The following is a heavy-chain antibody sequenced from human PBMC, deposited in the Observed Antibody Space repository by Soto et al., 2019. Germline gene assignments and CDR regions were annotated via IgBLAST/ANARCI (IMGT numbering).Heavy chain of an antibody. Sequence: QVQLQESGPGLVKPSQTLSLTCTVSGDSISSGDYFWSWIRQPPGKGLEWIGYIYYSGSTYYNPSLXXRXSXXVDTSQNQFPLKLSSVTAAATAVYYGASLREYFQPWGQGTMVTVSS. CDR1: GDSISSGDYF. CDR3: ASLREYFQP. CDR2: IYYSGST. V-gene: IGHV4-30-4*01. J-gene: IGHJ1*01.